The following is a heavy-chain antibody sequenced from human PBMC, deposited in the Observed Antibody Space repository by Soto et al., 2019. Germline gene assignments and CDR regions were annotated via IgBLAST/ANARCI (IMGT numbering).Heavy chain of an antibody. CDR1: GDSIRSGGYS. J-gene: IGHJ5*02. CDR2: IYHSGST. Sequence: SETLSLTCNVSGDSIRSGGYSWSWIRQPPGKGLEWIGYIYHSGSTYYNPSLKSRVTISVDRSKNQFSLKLSSVTAADTAVYYCARVPGPWGQGTLVTVS. D-gene: IGHD7-27*01. CDR3: ARVPGP. V-gene: IGHV4-30-2*01.